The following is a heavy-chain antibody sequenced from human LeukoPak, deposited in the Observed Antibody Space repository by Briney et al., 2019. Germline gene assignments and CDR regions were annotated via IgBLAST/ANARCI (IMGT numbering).Heavy chain of an antibody. CDR1: GYSFTTYW. CDR3: ARRATDGEYFHL. Sequence: GESLKISCKGSGYSFTTYWIAGVRRMPGKGLDWMGSIYPGDSDTSYSPSFQGQVTISADKSISTAYLPWSSLKASDTAMYYCARRATDGEYFHLWGQGTLVTVSS. J-gene: IGHJ1*01. V-gene: IGHV5-51*01. CDR2: IYPGDSDT.